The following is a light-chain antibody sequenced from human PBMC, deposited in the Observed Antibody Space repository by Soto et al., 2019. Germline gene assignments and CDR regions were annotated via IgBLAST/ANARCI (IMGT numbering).Light chain of an antibody. CDR2: GAS. J-gene: IGKJ5*01. Sequence: EIVMPPSPATLSVSPGKRATLSCRASQSVSSNLAWYQQKPGQAPRLLINGASTRATGIPARFGGSGSGTEFTLTISSLQSEDLAVYYCRQYSNWPLTFGQGTLLENK. CDR1: QSVSSN. V-gene: IGKV3-15*01. CDR3: RQYSNWPLT.